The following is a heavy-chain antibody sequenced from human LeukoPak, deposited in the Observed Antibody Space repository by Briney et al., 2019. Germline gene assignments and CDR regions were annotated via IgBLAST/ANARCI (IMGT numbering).Heavy chain of an antibody. Sequence: SETLSLTCAVYGGSLSGYYWSWIRQPPGKGLEWIGEINHTGITKYNPSLKSRVTISLGTSKNQFSLKLTSVTAADTAMYYCAREGEYYGSGSYPWSQGTLVTVSS. CDR1: GGSLSGYY. D-gene: IGHD3-10*01. CDR2: INHTGIT. J-gene: IGHJ4*02. V-gene: IGHV4-34*01. CDR3: AREGEYYGSGSYP.